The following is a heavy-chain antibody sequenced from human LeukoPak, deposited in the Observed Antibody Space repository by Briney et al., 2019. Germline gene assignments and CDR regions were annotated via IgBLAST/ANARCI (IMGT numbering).Heavy chain of an antibody. D-gene: IGHD1-1*01. CDR2: ISAYNGNT. J-gene: IGHJ3*02. V-gene: IGHV1-18*01. CDR3: ARGFYNALGSVDAFDI. CDR1: GYTFTSYG. Sequence: GASVKVSCKASGYTFTSYGISWVRQAPGQGLEWMGWISAYNGNTNYAQKLQGRVIMTTDTSTSTAYMELRSLRSDDTAVYYCARGFYNALGSVDAFDIWGQGTMVTVSS.